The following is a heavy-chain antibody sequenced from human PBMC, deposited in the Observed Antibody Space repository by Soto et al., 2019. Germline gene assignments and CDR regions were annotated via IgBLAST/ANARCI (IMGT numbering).Heavy chain of an antibody. V-gene: IGHV3-30*03. CDR3: ARNRVLRYFDWLLSGFGMDV. Sequence: PGGSLRLSCAASGFALSGYGMHWVRQAPGKGLEWVAAISNGGTTEAYADSVKGRITIARDKSENKLYLQMNSLRPGDTAVYYCARNRVLRYFDWLLSGFGMDVWGQGTTVTV. CDR2: ISNGGTTE. CDR1: GFALSGYG. J-gene: IGHJ6*02. D-gene: IGHD3-9*01.